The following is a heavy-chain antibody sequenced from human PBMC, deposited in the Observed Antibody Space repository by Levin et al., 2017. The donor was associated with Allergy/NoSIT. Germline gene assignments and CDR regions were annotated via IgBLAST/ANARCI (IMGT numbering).Heavy chain of an antibody. V-gene: IGHV4-61*01. J-gene: IGHJ5*02. D-gene: IGHD1-1*01. Sequence: SETLSLTCTVSGAAVSTDNSLYWTWIRQPPGKGLEWIGSYYDSGTIKYNPSLMSRVTISVDTPKNQFSLKVRSVTATDMATYYCARLTTGTGGHNWFDPWGQGTLVTVSS. CDR2: YYDSGTI. CDR3: ARLTTGTGGHNWFDP. CDR1: GAAVSTDNSLY.